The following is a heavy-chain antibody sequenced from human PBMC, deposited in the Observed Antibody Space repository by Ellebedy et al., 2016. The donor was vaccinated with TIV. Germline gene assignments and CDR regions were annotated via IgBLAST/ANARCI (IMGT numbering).Heavy chain of an antibody. V-gene: IGHV3-48*04. D-gene: IGHD3-10*01. CDR3: ARGRVGRGVISYYYGMDV. Sequence: GESLKISCVASGFSFSNYAMAWVRQGPGKGLEWISFIPYNTDPIHSADSVKGRFTISRADAKNSLYLQMNSLRAEDTAVYYCARGRVGRGVISYYYGMDVWGQGTTVTVSS. J-gene: IGHJ6*02. CDR1: GFSFSNYA. CDR2: IPYNTDPI.